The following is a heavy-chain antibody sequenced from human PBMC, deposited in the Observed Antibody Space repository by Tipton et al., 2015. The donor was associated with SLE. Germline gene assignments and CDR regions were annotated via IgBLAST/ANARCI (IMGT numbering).Heavy chain of an antibody. Sequence: TLSLTCAVYGGSFSGYYWSWIRQPPGKGLEWIGEINHSGSTNYNPSLKSRVTISVDTSKNQFSLKLSSVTAADTAVYYCARRGLGAVDIWGQGTMVTVSS. CDR2: INHSGST. CDR1: GGSFSGYY. V-gene: IGHV4-34*01. CDR3: ARRGLGAVDI. J-gene: IGHJ3*02.